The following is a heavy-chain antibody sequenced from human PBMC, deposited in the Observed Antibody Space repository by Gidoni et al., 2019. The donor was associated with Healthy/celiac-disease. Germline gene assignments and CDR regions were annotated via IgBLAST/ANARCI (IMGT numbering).Heavy chain of an antibody. CDR1: GFTFSSYA. CDR3: AKSSAEYQLLYWFDP. D-gene: IGHD2-2*01. Sequence: EVQLLESGGGLVQPGGSLRLSCAASGFTFSSYAMSWVRQAPGKGLEWVSAISGSGGSTYYADSGKGRFTISRDNSKNTLYLQMNSLRAEDTAVYYCAKSSAEYQLLYWFDPWGQGTLVTVSS. J-gene: IGHJ5*02. CDR2: ISGSGGST. V-gene: IGHV3-23*01.